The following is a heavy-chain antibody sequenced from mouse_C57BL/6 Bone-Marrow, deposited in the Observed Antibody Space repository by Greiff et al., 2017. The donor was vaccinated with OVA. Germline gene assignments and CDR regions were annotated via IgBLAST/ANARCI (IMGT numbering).Heavy chain of an antibody. CDR3: AVYGNYDY. CDR1: GYAFSSSW. CDR2: IYPGDGDT. D-gene: IGHD2-1*01. J-gene: IGHJ2*01. V-gene: IGHV1-82*01. Sequence: VPLQQSGPELVKPGASVKISCKASGYAFSSSWMNWVKQRPGKGLEWIGRIYPGDGDTNYNGKFKGKATLTADKSSSTAYMQLSSLTSEDSAVYFCAVYGNYDYWGQGTTLTVSS.